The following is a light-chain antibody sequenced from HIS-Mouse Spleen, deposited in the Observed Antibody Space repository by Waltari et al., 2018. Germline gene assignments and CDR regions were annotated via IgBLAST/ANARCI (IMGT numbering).Light chain of an antibody. Sequence: QSALTQPRSVSGSPGQSVSSDVGGYNYVSWYQQHPGKAPKLMIYDVSKRPSGVPDRFSGSKSGNTASLTISGLQAEDEADYYCCSYAGSYSYVFGTGTKVTVL. CDR3: CSYAGSYSYV. V-gene: IGLV2-11*01. CDR2: DVS. J-gene: IGLJ1*01. CDR1: SDVGGYNY.